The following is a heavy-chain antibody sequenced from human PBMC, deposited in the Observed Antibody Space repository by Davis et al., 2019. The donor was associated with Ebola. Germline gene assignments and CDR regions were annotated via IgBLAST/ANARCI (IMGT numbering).Heavy chain of an antibody. CDR1: GGSFSDYY. D-gene: IGHD6-13*01. CDR3: ARAPRIATPGAGPFYSYHYYGLDV. CDR2: INQSGST. Sequence: MPSETLSLTCAVYGGSFSDYYWGWIRQPPGKGLEWIGEINQSGSTNYNPSLKSRVTISIDTSKNQFSLKLSSVTAADTAVYFCARAPRIATPGAGPFYSYHYYGLDVWGQGTTVTVSS. V-gene: IGHV4-34*01. J-gene: IGHJ6*02.